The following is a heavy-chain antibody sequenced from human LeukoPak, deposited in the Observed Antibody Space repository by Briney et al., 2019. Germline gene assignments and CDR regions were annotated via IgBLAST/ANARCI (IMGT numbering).Heavy chain of an antibody. CDR2: ISAYNGNT. V-gene: IGHV1-18*01. D-gene: IGHD6-13*01. CDR3: ARDGAAAGKFNGYYYYYYMDG. J-gene: IGHJ6*03. Sequence: GASVKVSCKASGYTFTSYGISWVRQAPGQGLEWMGWISAYNGNTNYAQKLQGRVTMTTDTSTSTAYMELRSLRSDDTAVYYCARDGAAAGKFNGYYYYYYMDGWGKGTTVTVSS. CDR1: GYTFTSYG.